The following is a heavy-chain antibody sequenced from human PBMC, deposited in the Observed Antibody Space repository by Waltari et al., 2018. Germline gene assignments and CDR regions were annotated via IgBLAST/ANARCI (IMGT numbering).Heavy chain of an antibody. Sequence: EEQLVESGGGLVQPGDSLRLSCAASGFTYSNHWMHWVRHAPGTGLVWVSRINGDGSTSNYADSVKGRFTISRDNTKKTLYLQMKRLRVEDTAVYYCARLAPKTYRSPVPGRDYYYGLDVWGQGTTVTVSS. CDR3: ARLAPKTYRSPVPGRDYYYGLDV. J-gene: IGHJ6*02. CDR2: INGDGSTS. CDR1: GFTYSNHW. D-gene: IGHD6-13*01. V-gene: IGHV3-74*01.